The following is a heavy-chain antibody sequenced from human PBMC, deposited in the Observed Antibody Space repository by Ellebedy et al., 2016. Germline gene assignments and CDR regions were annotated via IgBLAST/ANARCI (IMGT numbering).Heavy chain of an antibody. CDR1: GFIFSSYA. V-gene: IGHV3-23*01. J-gene: IGHJ4*02. CDR2: ISGSGD. CDR3: AKESGGYRGFFED. Sequence: GGSLRLXXAASGFIFSSYAMSWVRQAPGKGLEWVIAISGSGDSADSVKGRFTISRDNSKNKLYLQMNSLRAEDSAVYYCAKESGGYRGFFEDWGQGTLVTVSS. D-gene: IGHD6-25*01.